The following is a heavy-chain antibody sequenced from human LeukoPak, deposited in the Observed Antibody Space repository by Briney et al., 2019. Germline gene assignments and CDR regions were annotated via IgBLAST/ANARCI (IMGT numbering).Heavy chain of an antibody. D-gene: IGHD3-9*01. J-gene: IGHJ4*02. Sequence: GGSLRLSCAASGFTFSSYWMHWVRQVPGKGLLWVSRINSDGTSTIYADSVKGRFTISRDNAKNTLYLQMNSLRAEDTAVYYCAKDGGGVRYFDWLTYWGQGTLVTVSS. CDR2: INSDGTST. CDR1: GFTFSSYW. CDR3: AKDGGGVRYFDWLTY. V-gene: IGHV3-74*01.